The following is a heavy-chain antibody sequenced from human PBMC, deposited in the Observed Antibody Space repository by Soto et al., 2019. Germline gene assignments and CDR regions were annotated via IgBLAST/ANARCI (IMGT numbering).Heavy chain of an antibody. V-gene: IGHV4-34*01. CDR2: INHSGST. J-gene: IGHJ3*02. D-gene: IGHD2-21*01. CDR3: ASPYHDAFDI. CDR1: GGSFSGYY. Sequence: SETLSLTCAVYGGSFSGYYWSWIRQPPGKGLEWIGEINHSGSTNYNPSLKSRVTISVDTSKNQFSLKLSSVTAADTAVYYCASPYHDAFDIWGQGTMGTVSS.